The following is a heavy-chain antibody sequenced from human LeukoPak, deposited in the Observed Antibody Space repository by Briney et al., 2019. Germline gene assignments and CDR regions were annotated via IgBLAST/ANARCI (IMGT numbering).Heavy chain of an antibody. D-gene: IGHD5-18*01. CDR3: ARYGKGMRGYSYGPRFFDY. CDR1: GFTFSSYA. J-gene: IGHJ4*02. V-gene: IGHV3-23*01. Sequence: GGSLRLSCAASGFTFSSYAMSWVRQAPGKGLEWVSAISGSGGSTYYADSVKGRFTISRDNSKNTLYLQMNSLRAEDTAVYYCARYGKGMRGYSYGPRFFDYWGQGTLVTVSS. CDR2: ISGSGGST.